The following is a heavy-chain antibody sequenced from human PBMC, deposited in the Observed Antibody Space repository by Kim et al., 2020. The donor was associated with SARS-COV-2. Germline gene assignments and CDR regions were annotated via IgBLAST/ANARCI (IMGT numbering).Heavy chain of an antibody. V-gene: IGHV3-9*01. D-gene: IGHD2-15*01. CDR1: GFTFDDYA. Sequence: GGSLRLSCAASGFTFDDYAMHWVRQAPGKGLEWVSGISWHSGSIGYADSVKGRFTISRDNAKNSLYLQMNSLSAEDTALYYCAKDTTPEDAFDIWGQGTMVTVSS. J-gene: IGHJ3*02. CDR2: ISWHSGSI. CDR3: AKDTTPEDAFDI.